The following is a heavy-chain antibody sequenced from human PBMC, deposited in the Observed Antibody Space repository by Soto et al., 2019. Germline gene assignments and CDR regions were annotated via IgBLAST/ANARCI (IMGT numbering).Heavy chain of an antibody. J-gene: IGHJ3*02. CDR2: IKSKTDGGTT. CDR3: TTEPVEMATPDAFDI. Sequence: EVQLVESGGGLVKPGGSLRLSCAASGFTFSNAWMSWVRQAPGKGLEWVGGIKSKTDGGTTDYPAPVKGRFTISRDDSKNTLYLQMNSLKTEDTAVYYCTTEPVEMATPDAFDIWGQGTMVTVSS. D-gene: IGHD5-12*01. CDR1: GFTFSNAW. V-gene: IGHV3-15*01.